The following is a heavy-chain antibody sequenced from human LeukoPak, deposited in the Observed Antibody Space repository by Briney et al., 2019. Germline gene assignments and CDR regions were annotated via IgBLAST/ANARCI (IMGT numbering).Heavy chain of an antibody. Sequence: PSGGSLRLSCVASGFMFSSYWMNWVRQAPGKGLVWVSRINSDGSSTSYADSVKGRFTISRDNAKNTLFLQMNSLRAEDTAVYYCARGPGAFDIWGQGTMVTVSS. CDR3: ARGPGAFDI. CDR1: GFMFSSYW. V-gene: IGHV3-74*01. CDR2: INSDGSST. J-gene: IGHJ3*02. D-gene: IGHD2-2*01.